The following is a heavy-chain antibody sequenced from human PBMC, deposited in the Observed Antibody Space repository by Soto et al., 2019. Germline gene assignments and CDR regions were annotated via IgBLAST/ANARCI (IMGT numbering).Heavy chain of an antibody. V-gene: IGHV1-46*01. Sequence: ASVKVSCKASGYTFTSYSMYWVRQDPGQGLEWMGIINPSSGRTSYAQNFQGRVTMTSDTSTSIVYMETSSLKSEDTAVYYCARDHNFGFILYAMDVWGQGTTVTVSS. D-gene: IGHD2-15*01. CDR3: ARDHNFGFILYAMDV. J-gene: IGHJ6*02. CDR1: GYTFTSYS. CDR2: INPSSGRT.